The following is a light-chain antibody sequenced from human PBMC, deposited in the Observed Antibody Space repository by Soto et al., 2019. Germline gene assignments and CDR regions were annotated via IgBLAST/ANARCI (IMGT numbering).Light chain of an antibody. V-gene: IGLV2-18*02. Sequence: QPVLTQPPSVSGSPGQSVAVSCTGTSSDVGSYNRVSWYQQPPGTAPKLIIYEVSNRPSGVPDRFSGSKSGNTASLTISGLQAEDEADYYCTSFTSSTTYVFGTGTKVTVL. CDR2: EVS. J-gene: IGLJ1*01. CDR1: SSDVGSYNR. CDR3: TSFTSSTTYV.